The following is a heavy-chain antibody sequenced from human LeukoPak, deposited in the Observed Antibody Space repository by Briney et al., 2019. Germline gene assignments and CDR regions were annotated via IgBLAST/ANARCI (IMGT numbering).Heavy chain of an antibody. CDR1: GGTFSSYA. D-gene: IGHD4-17*01. J-gene: IGHJ3*02. CDR3: ARDQNRMTTVTTFAFDS. CDR2: IIPIFGTA. Sequence: GASVKVSCKASGGTFSSYAISWVRQAPGQGLERMGGIIPIFGTANYAQKFQGRVTITTDESTSTAYMELSSLRSEDTAVYYCARDQNRMTTVTTFAFDSWGQGTMVTVSS. V-gene: IGHV1-69*05.